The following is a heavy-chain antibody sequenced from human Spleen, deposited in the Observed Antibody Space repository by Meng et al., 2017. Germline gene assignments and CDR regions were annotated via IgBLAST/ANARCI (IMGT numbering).Heavy chain of an antibody. D-gene: IGHD2-21*02. CDR2: ISAYNGNT. CDR3: ARPHPYCGGDCYPDY. Sequence: VQLVQSGAELKKPGASVKVSCKASGYTFTSYYMHWVRQAPGQGLEWMGWISAYNGNTNYAQKLQGRVTMTTDTSTSTAYMELRSLRSDDTAVYYCARPHPYCGGDCYPDYWGQGTLVTVSS. CDR1: GYTFTSYY. J-gene: IGHJ4*02. V-gene: IGHV1-18*04.